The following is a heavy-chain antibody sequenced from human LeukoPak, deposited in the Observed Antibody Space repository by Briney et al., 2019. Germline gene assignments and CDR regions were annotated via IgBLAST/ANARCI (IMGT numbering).Heavy chain of an antibody. V-gene: IGHV3-48*03. CDR2: ISSSGSTI. D-gene: IGHD3-10*01. Sequence: GGSLRLSCAASGFTFSSYEMNWVRQAPGKGLEWVSYISSSGSTIYYADSVKGRFTISRDNAKNSLYLQMNSLRAEDTAVYYCARRLTFRGAPEDVWGKGTTVTISS. CDR1: GFTFSSYE. CDR3: ARRLTFRGAPEDV. J-gene: IGHJ6*04.